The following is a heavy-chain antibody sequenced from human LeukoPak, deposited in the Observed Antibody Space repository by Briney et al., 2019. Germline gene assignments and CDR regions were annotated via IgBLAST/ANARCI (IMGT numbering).Heavy chain of an antibody. CDR2: IYYSGST. D-gene: IGHD4-17*01. Sequence: SQTLSLTCTVSGGSISSGGYYWSWIRQHPGKGLEWIGYIYYSGSTYYNPSLKSRVTISVDTSKNQFSLKLSSVTAADTAVYYCARGTIAVTTGIDYWGQGTLVSVSS. CDR3: ARGTIAVTTGIDY. V-gene: IGHV4-31*03. J-gene: IGHJ4*02. CDR1: GGSISSGGYY.